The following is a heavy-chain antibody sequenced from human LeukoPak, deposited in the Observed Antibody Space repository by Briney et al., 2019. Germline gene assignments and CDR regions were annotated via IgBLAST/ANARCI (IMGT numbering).Heavy chain of an antibody. D-gene: IGHD3-9*01. J-gene: IGHJ4*02. Sequence: GGSLRLSCATSGFTFNTYWMTWVRQAPGKGPQWVSHINQDGSETYYVDSVKGRFTNSRDNAKNSVYLQMNSLSTVDTALYYWVRDQKWSFDLGGQGTRVSVSS. CDR1: GFTFNTYW. V-gene: IGHV3-7*03. CDR3: VRDQKWSFDL. CDR2: INQDGSET.